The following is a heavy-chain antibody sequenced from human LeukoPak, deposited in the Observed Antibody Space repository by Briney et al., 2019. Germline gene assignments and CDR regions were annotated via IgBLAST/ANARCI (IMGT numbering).Heavy chain of an antibody. CDR3: ARGRAAAVYFDY. CDR2: INPNSGGT. V-gene: IGHV1-2*02. CDR1: GYTFTGYY. J-gene: IGHJ4*02. D-gene: IGHD6-13*01. Sequence: ASVKVSCKASGYTFTGYYMHWVRQALGQGLEWMGWINPNSGGTNYAQKFQGRVTMTRDTSISTAYMELSRLRSDDTAVYYCARGRAAAVYFDYWGQGTLVTVSS.